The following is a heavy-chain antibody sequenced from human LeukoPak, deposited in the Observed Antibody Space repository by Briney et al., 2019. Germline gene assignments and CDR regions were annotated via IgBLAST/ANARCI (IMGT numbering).Heavy chain of an antibody. Sequence: PSQTLSLTCTVSGGSISRGSYYWSWIRQPAGKGLEWIGRIYTSGSTNYNPALKSRVTISVDTSKNQFSLKLSTVTAADTAVYYCARDRWEPSPLPFDWGQGTLVTVSS. CDR3: ARDRWEPSPLPFD. D-gene: IGHD4-23*01. J-gene: IGHJ4*02. CDR2: IYTSGST. V-gene: IGHV4-61*02. CDR1: GGSISRGSYY.